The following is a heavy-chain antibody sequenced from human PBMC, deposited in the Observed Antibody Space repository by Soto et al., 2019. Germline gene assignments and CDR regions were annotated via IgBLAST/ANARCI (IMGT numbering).Heavy chain of an antibody. CDR1: GFTFSSYG. CDR2: IWYDGSNK. J-gene: IGHJ6*02. Sequence: QVQLVESGGGVVQPGRSLRLSCAASGFTFSSYGMHWVRQAPGKGLEWVALIWYDGSNKYYADSVKGRFTISRDNSKNTLYLQMHSLRAEDTAVYYCARDLPNRYGMDVWGQGTTVTVSS. CDR3: ARDLPNRYGMDV. V-gene: IGHV3-33*01.